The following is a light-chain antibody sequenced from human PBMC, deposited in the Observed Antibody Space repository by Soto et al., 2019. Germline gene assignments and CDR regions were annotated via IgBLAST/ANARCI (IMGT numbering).Light chain of an antibody. Sequence: AIQITQSPSSLSASVGDRVTITCRASQGIRHDLGWYQQRPGKAPKLLIYATSNLQTGVPSRFSGSGSGTDFTLTISSLQPEDFATYYCLQDYSYPRTFGQGTKVE. CDR3: LQDYSYPRT. CDR1: QGIRHD. J-gene: IGKJ1*01. CDR2: ATS. V-gene: IGKV1-6*01.